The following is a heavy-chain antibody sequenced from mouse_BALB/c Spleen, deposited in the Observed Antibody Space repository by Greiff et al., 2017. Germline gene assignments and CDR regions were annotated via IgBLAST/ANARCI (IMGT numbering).Heavy chain of an antibody. Sequence: QVQLQESGPELVRPGVSVKISCQGSGYTFTDYAMHWVKQSHAKSLEWIGVISTYYGNTNYNQKFKGKATMTVDKSTSTAYMELARLTSEDSAIYYCAREHYGSSHDFDYWGQGTTLTVSS. V-gene: IGHV1-67*01. CDR3: AREHYGSSHDFDY. J-gene: IGHJ2*01. CDR2: ISTYYGNT. D-gene: IGHD1-1*01. CDR1: GYTFTDYA.